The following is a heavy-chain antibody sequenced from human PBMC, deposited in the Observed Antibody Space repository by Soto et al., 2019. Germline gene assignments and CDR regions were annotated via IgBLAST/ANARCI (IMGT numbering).Heavy chain of an antibody. CDR1: GFTFEAHG. CDR3: ARDGGVAVAVDASDI. Sequence: EVQLVESGGGGVRTGGSLRLSCAASGFTFEAHGMTWVLQVPGKGLVWVAEINWSGSSTSYADSVKGRFTISRDNAKNSMYLQMNSLRAEDTALYFCARDGGVAVAVDASDIWGQGTMVTVSS. V-gene: IGHV3-20*04. J-gene: IGHJ3*02. CDR2: INWSGSST. D-gene: IGHD6-19*01.